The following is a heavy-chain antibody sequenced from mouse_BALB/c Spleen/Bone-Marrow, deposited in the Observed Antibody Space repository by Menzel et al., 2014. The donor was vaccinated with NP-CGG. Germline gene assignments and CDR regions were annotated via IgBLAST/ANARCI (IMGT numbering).Heavy chain of an antibody. J-gene: IGHJ3*01. CDR2: IRLKSNNYAT. Sequence: EVMLVESGGGLVQPGGPMKLSCVASGFTFSNYWMNWVRQSPEKGLEWVAEIRLKSNNYATHYAESVKGRFTISRDDSKSSVYLQMNNLRAEDTGIYYCTTGFAYWGQGTLVTVSA. CDR1: GFTFSNYW. V-gene: IGHV6-6*02. CDR3: TTGFAY.